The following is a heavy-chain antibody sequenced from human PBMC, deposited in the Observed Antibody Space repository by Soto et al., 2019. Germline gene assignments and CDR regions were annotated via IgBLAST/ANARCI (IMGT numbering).Heavy chain of an antibody. Sequence: SETLSLTCTVSGGSVISFYWSWIRQPPGKGLEWIGYIYYSGSTNYNPSLKSRVTISVDTSKNQFSLKLSSVTAADTAVYYCAASCVACGGFNYYGMDVWGQGTTVTVSS. CDR3: AASCVACGGFNYYGMDV. V-gene: IGHV4-59*02. CDR1: GGSVISFY. D-gene: IGHD2-21*01. CDR2: IYYSGST. J-gene: IGHJ6*02.